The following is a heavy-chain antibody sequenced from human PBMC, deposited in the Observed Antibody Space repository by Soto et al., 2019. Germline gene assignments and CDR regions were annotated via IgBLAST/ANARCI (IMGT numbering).Heavy chain of an antibody. J-gene: IGHJ2*01. CDR2: ISSSGSTI. D-gene: IGHD4-17*01. CDR3: ARIHDYGDYVPGEWYFDL. CDR1: GLAFSDYY. Sequence: VGSLRLSCAASGLAFSDYYMSWIRQAPGKGLEWVSYISSSGSTIYYADSVKGRFTISRDNAKNSLYLQMNSLRAEDTAVYYCARIHDYGDYVPGEWYFDLWGRGTLVTVSS. V-gene: IGHV3-11*01.